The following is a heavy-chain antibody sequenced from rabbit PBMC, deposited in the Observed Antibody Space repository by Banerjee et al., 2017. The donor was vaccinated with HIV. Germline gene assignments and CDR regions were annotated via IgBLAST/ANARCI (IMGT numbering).Heavy chain of an antibody. D-gene: IGHD1-1*01. Sequence: QEQLVESGGGLVQPEGSLTLTCKASGFDFSSNAMCWVRQAPGKGPEWIACIYAGSSGSTYYASWAKGRFTISKTSSTTVTLQMTSLTVADTATYFCARDRAVSESKLWGQGTLVTVS. CDR3: ARDRAVSESKL. V-gene: IGHV1S45*01. CDR2: IYAGSSGST. CDR1: GFDFSSNA. J-gene: IGHJ4*01.